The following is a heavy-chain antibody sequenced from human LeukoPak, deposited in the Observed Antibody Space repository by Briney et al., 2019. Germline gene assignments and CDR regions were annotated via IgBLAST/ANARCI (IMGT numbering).Heavy chain of an antibody. J-gene: IGHJ5*02. CDR3: ANPPTVTTIRFDP. V-gene: IGHV3-23*01. CDR1: GFTFSSYA. CDR2: IRGSGDRT. Sequence: PGGSLRLSCAASGFTFSSYAMSWVRRAPGKGLEWVSAIRGSGDRTHYADSVKGRFTISRDNSKNTLYLQMNSLRAEDTAVYYCANPPTVTTIRFDPWGQGTLVTVSS. D-gene: IGHD4-17*01.